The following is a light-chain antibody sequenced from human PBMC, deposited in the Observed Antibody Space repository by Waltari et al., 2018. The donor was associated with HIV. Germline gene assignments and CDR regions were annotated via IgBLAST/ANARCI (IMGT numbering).Light chain of an antibody. CDR3: QQYGSPRYT. J-gene: IGKJ2*01. CDR1: QSFSSSY. V-gene: IGKV3-20*01. Sequence: EIVLTQSPGTLSLSPGERATLSCRASQSFSSSYLAWYQQKPGQAPRLLIYGISSRVTGTPDRFSGSGSGTDFTLTISRLEPEDFAVYYCQQYGSPRYTFGQGTKLEIK. CDR2: GIS.